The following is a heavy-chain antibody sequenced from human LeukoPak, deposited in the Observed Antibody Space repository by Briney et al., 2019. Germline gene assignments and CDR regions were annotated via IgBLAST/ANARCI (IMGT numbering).Heavy chain of an antibody. V-gene: IGHV1-69*05. CDR2: IIPIFGTA. J-gene: IGHJ4*02. Sequence: ASVKVSCKASGGTFSSYAISWVRQAPGQGLEWMGRIIPIFGTANYAQKFQGRVTITTDESTSTAYMELSSLRSEDTAVYYCARSTGYSSSWYSGYYFVYWGQGTLVTVSS. CDR1: GGTFSSYA. CDR3: ARSTGYSSSWYSGYYFVY. D-gene: IGHD6-13*01.